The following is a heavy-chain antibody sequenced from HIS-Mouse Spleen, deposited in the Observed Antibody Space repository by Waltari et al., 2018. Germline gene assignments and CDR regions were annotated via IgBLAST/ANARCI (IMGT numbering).Heavy chain of an antibody. CDR2: ISSSGRT. J-gene: IGHJ2*01. D-gene: IGHD1-1*01. Sequence: QLQLQESGPGLVKPSETLSLTCTVSGGSISSSSYYWGWIRQPPGKGWEWSGSISSSGRTSHHPALKGRVTISVDTSKNQFSLKLGSVTAADTAVYYCARVMTRTAGHGYFDLWGRGTLVTVSS. V-gene: IGHV4-39*01. CDR1: GGSISSSSYY. CDR3: ARVMTRTAGHGYFDL.